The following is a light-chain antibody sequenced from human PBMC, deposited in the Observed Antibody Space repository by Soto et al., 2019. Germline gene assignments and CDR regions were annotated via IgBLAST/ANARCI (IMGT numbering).Light chain of an antibody. CDR1: QSINSW. CDR3: QQYNSYSWT. Sequence: DIQMTQSPSTLSASVGDRVTITCRASQSINSWLAWYQQKPGKAPKLLIYDASSLESGVPTRFSGSGSGTEFTLTICSLQPDDFATYYCQQYNSYSWTFGQGTKVDIK. V-gene: IGKV1-5*01. CDR2: DAS. J-gene: IGKJ1*01.